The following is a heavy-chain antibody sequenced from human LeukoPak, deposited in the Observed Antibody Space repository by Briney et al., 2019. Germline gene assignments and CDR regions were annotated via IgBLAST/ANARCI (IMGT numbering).Heavy chain of an antibody. Sequence: SETLSLTCTVSGDSISSYYWSWIRQPPGKGLEWIGYIYYSGSTKYNPSLKSRVTMSLDTSKSQFSLKLSSVTAADTAVYYCARGRGYSYGHYFDYWGQGTLVTVSS. CDR3: ARGRGYSYGHYFDY. CDR2: IYYSGST. V-gene: IGHV4-59*12. CDR1: GDSISSYY. J-gene: IGHJ4*02. D-gene: IGHD5-18*01.